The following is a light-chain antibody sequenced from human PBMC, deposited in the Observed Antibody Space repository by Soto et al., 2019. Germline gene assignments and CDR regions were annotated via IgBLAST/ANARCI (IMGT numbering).Light chain of an antibody. Sequence: IGMTQSRESLSVSPGARATISCRASQSVRSNLAWYQQKPGQGPRLLIFGASTRATNIPARFSVSGAGTGFTLTIAVLEFQDIAFYYFQEDICWPSRRVAGGTKVDI. CDR3: QEDICWPSRR. CDR1: QSVRSN. CDR2: GAS. V-gene: IGKV3-15*01. J-gene: IGKJ4*01.